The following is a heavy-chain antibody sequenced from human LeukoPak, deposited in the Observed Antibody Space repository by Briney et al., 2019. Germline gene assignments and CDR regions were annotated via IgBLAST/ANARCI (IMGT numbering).Heavy chain of an antibody. CDR3: ARDGGNPRGYYHYGMDV. Sequence: GGSLRLSCAASGFTFSSYEMNWVRQAPGKGLEWVAIISHDGNTKHYADSVKGRFTISRDNSKDTPYLQMNSLRVEDTAVYYCARDGGNPRGYYHYGMDVWGQGTTVTVSS. CDR1: GFTFSSYE. J-gene: IGHJ6*02. CDR2: ISHDGNTK. D-gene: IGHD1-14*01. V-gene: IGHV3-30-3*01.